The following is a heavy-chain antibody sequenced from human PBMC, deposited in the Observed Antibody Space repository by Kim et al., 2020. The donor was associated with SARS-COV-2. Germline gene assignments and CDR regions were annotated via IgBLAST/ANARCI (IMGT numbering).Heavy chain of an antibody. V-gene: IGHV4-59*01. CDR3: ARAGGAAGTSHYYGMDV. CDR1: GGSISSYY. J-gene: IGHJ6*02. Sequence: SETLSLTCTVSGGSISSYYWSWIRQPPGKGLEWIGYIYYSGSTNYNPSLKSRVTISVDTSKNQFSLKLSSVTAADTAVYYCARAGGAAGTSHYYGMDVWGQGTTVTVSS. D-gene: IGHD6-13*01. CDR2: IYYSGST.